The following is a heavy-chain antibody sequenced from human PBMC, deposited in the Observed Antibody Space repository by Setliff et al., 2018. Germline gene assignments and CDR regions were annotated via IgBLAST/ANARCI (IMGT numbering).Heavy chain of an antibody. D-gene: IGHD3-22*01. J-gene: IGHJ4*02. CDR3: ARDTRDKYDTSGYYLSLDS. V-gene: IGHV1-69*13. Sequence: SVKVSCKASGGTFRTDGFNWVRQAPGQGLEWMGRIIPVFGTAKYVQKFQGRVTISADESTRTAYLDLRSLRFEDTAVYYCARDTRDKYDTSGYYLSLDSWGQGTLVTVSS. CDR1: GGTFRTDG. CDR2: IIPVFGTA.